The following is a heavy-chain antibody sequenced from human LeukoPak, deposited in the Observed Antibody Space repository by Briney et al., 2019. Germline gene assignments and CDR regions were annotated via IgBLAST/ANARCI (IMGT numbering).Heavy chain of an antibody. CDR3: ASGSGYDSNWFDP. CDR1: GGSISSYY. V-gene: IGHV4-59*08. D-gene: IGHD5-12*01. CDR2: IYYSGST. J-gene: IGHJ5*02. Sequence: SETLSLTCTVSGGSISSYYWSWLRQPPGKGLEWSGYIYYSGSTNYNPSLKSRVTISVDTSKNQFSLKLSSVTAADTAVYYCASGSGYDSNWFDPWGQGTLVTVSS.